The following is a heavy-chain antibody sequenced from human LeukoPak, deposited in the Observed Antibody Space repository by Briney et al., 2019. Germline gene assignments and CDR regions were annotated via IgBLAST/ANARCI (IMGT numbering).Heavy chain of an antibody. CDR1: GGSFSGYY. CDR2: INHREST. J-gene: IGHJ6*04. Sequence: SETLSLTCAVYGGSFSGYYWSWIRQPPGKGLEWIGEINHRESTNYNPSLKSRVTISVDTSKNQFSLKLSSVTAADTAVYYCARGRIVVVPAAMAYYYYGMDVWGKGTTVTVSS. D-gene: IGHD2-2*01. V-gene: IGHV4-34*01. CDR3: ARGRIVVVPAAMAYYYYGMDV.